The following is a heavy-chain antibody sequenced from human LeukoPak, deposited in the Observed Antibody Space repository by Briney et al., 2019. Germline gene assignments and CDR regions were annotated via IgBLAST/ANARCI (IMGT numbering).Heavy chain of an antibody. J-gene: IGHJ5*02. D-gene: IGHD3-10*01. V-gene: IGHV4-30-2*06. CDR2: IYDRGPA. Sequence: SQTLSLTCTVSGGAIASGGYSWNWIRQSPGKGLEWIGCIYDRGPAYCNPSLKSRFTISVDRPKNQFFLNVTSLTAADTAVYYCARSRQASGLLSSWGQGTPVVVSS. CDR1: GGAIASGGYS. CDR3: ARSRQASGLLSS.